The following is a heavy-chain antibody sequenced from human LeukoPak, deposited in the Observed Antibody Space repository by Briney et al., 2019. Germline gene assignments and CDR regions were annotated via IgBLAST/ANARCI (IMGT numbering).Heavy chain of an antibody. CDR3: ARDPYSGTYGNTYYYYMDV. D-gene: IGHD1-26*01. V-gene: IGHV3-21*01. Sequence: KSGGSLRLSCAASGFTFSSYEMNWVRQAPGKGMEWVSSISSSSSYIYYADSVKGRFTISRDNAKNSLSLQMNSLRAEDTAVYYCARDPYSGTYGNTYYYYMDVWGKGTTVTISS. J-gene: IGHJ6*03. CDR2: ISSSSSYI. CDR1: GFTFSSYE.